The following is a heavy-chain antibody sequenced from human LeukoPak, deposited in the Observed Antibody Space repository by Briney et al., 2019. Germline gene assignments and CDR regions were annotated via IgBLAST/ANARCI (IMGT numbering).Heavy chain of an antibody. J-gene: IGHJ5*02. CDR1: GYTFTGYY. Sequence: GASVKVSCKASGYTFTGYYMHWVRQAPGQGLEWMGSINPNSGGTNYAQKFQGRVTMTRDTSISTAYMELSRLRSDDTAVYYCARGAAAGSNWFDPWGQGTLVTVSS. D-gene: IGHD6-13*01. CDR2: INPNSGGT. CDR3: ARGAAAGSNWFDP. V-gene: IGHV1-2*02.